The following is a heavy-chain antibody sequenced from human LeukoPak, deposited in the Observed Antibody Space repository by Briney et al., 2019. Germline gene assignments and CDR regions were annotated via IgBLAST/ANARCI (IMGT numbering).Heavy chain of an antibody. Sequence: PSETLSLTCTVSGGSISSYYWSWIRQPPGKGLEWIGYIYYSGSTNYNPSLKSRVTISVDTSKNQFSLKLSSVTAADTAVYYCARVGSRDLYYYYMDVWGKGTTVTVSS. CDR2: IYYSGST. CDR1: GGSISSYY. D-gene: IGHD2-2*03. CDR3: ARVGSRDLYYYYMDV. V-gene: IGHV4-59*01. J-gene: IGHJ6*03.